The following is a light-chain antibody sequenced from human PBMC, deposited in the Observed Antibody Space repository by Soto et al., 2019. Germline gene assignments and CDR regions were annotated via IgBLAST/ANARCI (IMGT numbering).Light chain of an antibody. V-gene: IGLV1-44*01. CDR2: SNN. CDR3: AAWDDSLWV. CDR1: SSNIGSNT. J-gene: IGLJ3*02. Sequence: QSVLTQPPSASGTPGQRVTISCSGSSSNIGSNTVNWYQQLPGTAPKLLIYSNNQRPSGVPDRFSGSKSGTSASLAISGLQFEDEADYYCAAWDDSLWVFGGGTKLTVL.